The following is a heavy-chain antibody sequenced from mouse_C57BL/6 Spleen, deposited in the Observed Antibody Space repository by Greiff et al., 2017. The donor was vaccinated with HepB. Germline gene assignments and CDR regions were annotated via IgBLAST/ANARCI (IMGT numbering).Heavy chain of an antibody. D-gene: IGHD2-4*01. J-gene: IGHJ2*01. CDR1: GYAFSSSW. CDR3: AILYDYVGDY. Sequence: QVQLQQSGPELVKPGASVKISCKASGYAFSSSWMNWVKQRPGKGLEWIGRIYPGDGDTNYNGKFKGKATLTADKSSSTAYMQRSSLTSEDSAVYFCAILYDYVGDYWGQGTTLTVSS. CDR2: IYPGDGDT. V-gene: IGHV1-82*01.